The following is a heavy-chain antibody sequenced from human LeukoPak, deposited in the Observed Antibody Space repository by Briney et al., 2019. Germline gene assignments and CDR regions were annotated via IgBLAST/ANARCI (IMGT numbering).Heavy chain of an antibody. V-gene: IGHV3-9*01. J-gene: IGHJ6*02. CDR3: AKAASSSWPSYYYGMDV. Sequence: GGSLRLSCAASGFTFDDYAMHWVRQAPGKGLEWVSGISWNSGSIGYADSVKGRFTISRDNAKNSLYLQMNSLRAEDTALYYCAKAASSSWPSYYYGMDVWGQGTTVTVSS. CDR2: ISWNSGSI. CDR1: GFTFDDYA. D-gene: IGHD6-13*01.